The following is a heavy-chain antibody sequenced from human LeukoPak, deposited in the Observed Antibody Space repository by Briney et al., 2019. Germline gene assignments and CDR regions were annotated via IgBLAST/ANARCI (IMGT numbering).Heavy chain of an antibody. J-gene: IGHJ4*02. CDR1: GFTFSRNG. CDR3: ATEKLFLSMGH. V-gene: IGHV3-21*01. CDR2: ISSSSSYI. Sequence: GGSLRLSCAASGFTFSRNGMTWVRQAPGKGLEWVSSISSSSSYIYYADSVKGRFTISRDNAKNSLYLQMNSLRAEDTAVYYCATEKLFLSMGHWGQGTLVTVSS. D-gene: IGHD2/OR15-2a*01.